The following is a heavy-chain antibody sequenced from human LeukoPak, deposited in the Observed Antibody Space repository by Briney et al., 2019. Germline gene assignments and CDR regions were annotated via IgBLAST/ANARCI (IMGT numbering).Heavy chain of an antibody. V-gene: IGHV4-34*01. D-gene: IGHD6-13*01. CDR2: INHSGST. CDR3: ARVIAAAGSYYYYYYMDV. J-gene: IGHJ6*03. Sequence: SETPSLTCAVYGGSFSGYYWSWIRQPPGKGLEWIGEINHSGSTNYNPSLKSRVTISVDTSKNQFSLKLSSVTAADTAVYYCARVIAAAGSYYYYYYMDVWGKGTTVTVSS. CDR1: GGSFSGYY.